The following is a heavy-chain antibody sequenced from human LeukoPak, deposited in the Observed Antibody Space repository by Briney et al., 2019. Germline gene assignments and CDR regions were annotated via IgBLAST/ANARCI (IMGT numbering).Heavy chain of an antibody. V-gene: IGHV3-7*01. J-gene: IGHJ4*02. CDR1: GFTFSSYW. CDR3: ARGPRALYCSGDSCYLDY. Sequence: PGGSLRLSCAASGFTFSSYWMSWVRQAPGKGLEWVANIKQDGSEKYYVDSVKGRFTISRDNAKNSLYLQMNSLRAEDTAVYYCARGPRALYCSGDSCYLDYWGQGTLVTVSS. CDR2: IKQDGSEK. D-gene: IGHD2-15*01.